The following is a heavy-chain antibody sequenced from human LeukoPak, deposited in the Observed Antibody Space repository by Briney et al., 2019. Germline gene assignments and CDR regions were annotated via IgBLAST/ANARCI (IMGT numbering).Heavy chain of an antibody. V-gene: IGHV3-23*01. J-gene: IGHJ4*02. CDR3: AKESRPNDY. CDR1: GFTFSSHA. Sequence: PGGSLRLSCAVSGFTFSSHAMSWFRQAPGKGLEWISAISISGGSTYYADSVKGRFSISRDNSKNTLYLQMNSLRAEDTAVYYCAKESRPNDYWGQGTLVTVSS. CDR2: ISISGGST.